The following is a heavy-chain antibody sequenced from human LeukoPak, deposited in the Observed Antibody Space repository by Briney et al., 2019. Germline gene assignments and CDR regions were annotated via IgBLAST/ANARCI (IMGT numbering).Heavy chain of an antibody. V-gene: IGHV1-24*01. J-gene: IGHJ5*02. D-gene: IGHD5-24*01. CDR3: ARGSPYNWRFDP. CDR1: GYTLTELS. CDR2: FDPEDGET. Sequence: ASVKVSCKVSGYTLTELSMHWVRQAPGKGLEWMGGFDPEDGETIYAQKFQGRVTMTEDTSTDTAYMELSSLRSEDTAVYYCARGSPYNWRFDPWGQGTLVTVSS.